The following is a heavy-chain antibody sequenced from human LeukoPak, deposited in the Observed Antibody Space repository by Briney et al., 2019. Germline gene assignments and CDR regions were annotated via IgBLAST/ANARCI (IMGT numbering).Heavy chain of an antibody. J-gene: IGHJ4*02. D-gene: IGHD4-4*01. Sequence: GGSLRLSCAASGFTFSSYWMHWVRQAPGKGLVWVSRINSDGSSTSYADSVKGRFTISRDNAKNTLYLQMNSLRAEDTAVYYCARVPLYSNYGDYWSQGTLVTVSS. CDR1: GFTFSSYW. V-gene: IGHV3-74*01. CDR3: ARVPLYSNYGDY. CDR2: INSDGSST.